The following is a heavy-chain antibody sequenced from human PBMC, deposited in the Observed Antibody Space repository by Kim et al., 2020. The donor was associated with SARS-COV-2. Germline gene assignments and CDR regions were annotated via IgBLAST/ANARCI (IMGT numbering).Heavy chain of an antibody. V-gene: IGHV3-23*01. J-gene: IGHJ6*02. CDR3: ASTDSSGYLYYYYYGMDV. CDR2: ISGSGGST. CDR1: GFTFSSYA. Sequence: GGSLRLSCAASGFTFSSYAMSWVRQAPGKGLEWVSAISGSGGSTYYADSVKGRFTISRDNSKNTLYLQMNSLRAEDTAVYYCASTDSSGYLYYYYYGMDVWGQGTTVTVSS. D-gene: IGHD3-22*01.